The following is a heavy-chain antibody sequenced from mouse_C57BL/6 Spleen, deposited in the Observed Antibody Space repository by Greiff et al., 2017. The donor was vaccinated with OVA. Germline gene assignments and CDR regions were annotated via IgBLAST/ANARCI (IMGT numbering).Heavy chain of an antibody. CDR2: IHPNSGST. D-gene: IGHD1-1*01. CDR1: GYTFTSYW. V-gene: IGHV1-64*01. J-gene: IGHJ4*01. Sequence: QVQLQQPGAELVKPGASVKLSCKASGYTFTSYWMHWVKQRPGQGLEWIGMIHPNSGSTNYNEKFKSKATLTVDKSSSTAYMQLSSLTSEDSAVYDCAREGNYYGSSYVNAMDYWGQGTSVTVSS. CDR3: AREGNYYGSSYVNAMDY.